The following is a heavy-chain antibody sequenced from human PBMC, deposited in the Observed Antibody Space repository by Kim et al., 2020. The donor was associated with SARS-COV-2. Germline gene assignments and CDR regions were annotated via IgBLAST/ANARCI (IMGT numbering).Heavy chain of an antibody. Sequence: RSRVTISVETSKNQFSLKRSSVTAADTAVYYCARGRGVGYCSSTSCPFDYWGQGTLVTVSS. CDR3: ARGRGVGYCSSTSCPFDY. V-gene: IGHV4-39*07. D-gene: IGHD2-2*03. J-gene: IGHJ4*02.